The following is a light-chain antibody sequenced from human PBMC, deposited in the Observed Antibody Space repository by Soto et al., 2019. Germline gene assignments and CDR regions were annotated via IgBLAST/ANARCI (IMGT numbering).Light chain of an antibody. CDR2: DAS. V-gene: IGKV1-5*01. CDR1: QSISRW. CDR3: QQYNSWYT. J-gene: IGKJ2*01. Sequence: DSQMTQSPSTLSASVGDRVTITCRASQSISRWFGWYQQKPGKAPKLLIYDASSLESGVPSRFSDSGSGTENTITISSLQPDDFATYYCQQYNSWYTFGQGTKLEL.